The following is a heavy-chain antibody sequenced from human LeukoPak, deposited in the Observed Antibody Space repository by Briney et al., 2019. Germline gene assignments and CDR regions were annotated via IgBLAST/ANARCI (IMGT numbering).Heavy chain of an antibody. CDR1: GGSITSTTYY. J-gene: IGHJ4*02. Sequence: SETLSLTCSVSGGSITSTTYYRGWIRQPPGKGLEWIGSIYRSGDTYYNPSLKSRVTMSVDASKNQFSLSLSSLTASDTAVYYCAGPNTNSRFAYWGQGVLVTVSS. CDR2: IYRSGDT. D-gene: IGHD1-1*01. V-gene: IGHV4-39*01. CDR3: AGPNTNSRFAY.